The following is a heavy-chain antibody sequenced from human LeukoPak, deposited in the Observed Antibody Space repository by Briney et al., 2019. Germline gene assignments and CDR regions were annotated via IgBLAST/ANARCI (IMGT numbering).Heavy chain of an antibody. Sequence: ASVKVSCKAAGYTFSNFGISWVRQAPGQGLEWMGWISGYNGETNYAQKFQGRVTMTTDTSANTAYMEVRSLRSDDTAVYYCARDYEIAVRHDCFDPWGQGTLVIVSS. D-gene: IGHD6-6*01. CDR2: ISGYNGET. J-gene: IGHJ5*02. CDR3: ARDYEIAVRHDCFDP. CDR1: GYTFSNFG. V-gene: IGHV1-18*01.